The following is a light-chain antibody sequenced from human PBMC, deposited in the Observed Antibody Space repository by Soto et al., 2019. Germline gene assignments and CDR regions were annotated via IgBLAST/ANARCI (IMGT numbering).Light chain of an antibody. CDR3: QQYLSYPYT. V-gene: IGKV1-8*01. Sequence: AIRMTQSPSSISASTGDRVTITCRASHGISSFLAWYQQKPGKAPKLLSYAAATLQRGAPSRFSASGSGTDFTLTISRLQSEDFATYFCQQYLSYPYTFGQGTKLEI. J-gene: IGKJ2*01. CDR2: AAA. CDR1: HGISSF.